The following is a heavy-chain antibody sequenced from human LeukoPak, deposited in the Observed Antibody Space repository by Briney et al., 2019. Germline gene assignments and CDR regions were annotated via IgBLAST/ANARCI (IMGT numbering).Heavy chain of an antibody. CDR2: IYDSGST. J-gene: IGHJ3*02. CDR3: ATHRRSGSGGSENAFEI. V-gene: IGHV4-39*01. CDR1: GGSTSSSTYF. Sequence: SETLSLTCTVSGGSTSSSTYFWDWIRQPPGKGLEWIGNIYDSGSTHYNPSLKSRVTISVDTSKNQFSLKLNSVTAADTAVYYCATHRRSGSGGSENAFEIWGLGTMVTVSS. D-gene: IGHD5-12*01.